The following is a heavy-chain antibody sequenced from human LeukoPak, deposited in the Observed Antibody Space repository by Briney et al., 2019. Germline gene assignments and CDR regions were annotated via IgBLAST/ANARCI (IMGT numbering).Heavy chain of an antibody. J-gene: IGHJ4*02. CDR1: GGSITSRSYF. V-gene: IGHV4-39*07. D-gene: IGHD3-10*01. Sequence: SETLSLTCTVSGGSITSRSYFWGWIRQPPGKGLEWIGTIYYSGNTYYSPSLKSRVSISVDTSKNQFSLNLSSVTAADTAVYYCARDRPYYFGSGSYYDGFDSWGQGTLVTVSS. CDR2: IYYSGNT. CDR3: ARDRPYYFGSGSYYDGFDS.